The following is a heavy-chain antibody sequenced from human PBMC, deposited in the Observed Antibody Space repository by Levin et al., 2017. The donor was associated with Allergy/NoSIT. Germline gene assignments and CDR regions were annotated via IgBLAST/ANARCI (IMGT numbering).Heavy chain of an antibody. J-gene: IGHJ4*02. CDR1: GYIFMSFS. Sequence: GESLKISCKTSGYIFMSFSINWVRQAPGQGLEWMGWVSGDGANTNYAQKFHGRITLTTDTSTTTAYMELGNLTSDDTAVDYCTRGGYSTRPRCYTFCDNWGQGTLVTVSS. D-gene: IGHD2-2*02. CDR2: VSGDGANT. V-gene: IGHV1-18*04. CDR3: TRGGYSTRPRCYTFCDN.